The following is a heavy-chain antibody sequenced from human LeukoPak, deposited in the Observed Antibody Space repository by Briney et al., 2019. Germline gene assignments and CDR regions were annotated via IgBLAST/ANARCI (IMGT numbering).Heavy chain of an antibody. CDR1: GFTFSSYG. CDR3: AKLIAAAGNFDY. V-gene: IGHV3-30*18. J-gene: IGHJ4*02. CDR2: ISYDGSNK. D-gene: IGHD6-13*01. Sequence: GGSLRLSCAASGFTFSSYGMHWVRQAPGKGLEWVAVISYDGSNKYYADSVKGRFTISRDNSKNTLYLQMNSLRAEDTAVYYCAKLIAAAGNFDYCGQGTLVTVSS.